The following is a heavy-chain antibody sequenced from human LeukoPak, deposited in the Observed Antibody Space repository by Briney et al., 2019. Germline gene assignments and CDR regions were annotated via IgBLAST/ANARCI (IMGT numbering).Heavy chain of an antibody. CDR3: ARTYSSGWYGGVVDY. V-gene: IGHV4-59*01. J-gene: IGHJ4*02. D-gene: IGHD6-19*01. Sequence: SETLSLTCTVSGGSISSYYWSWIRQPPGKGLEWIGYIYYSGSTNYNPSLKSRVTISVDTSKNQFSLKLSSVTAADTAVYYCARTYSSGWYGGVVDYWGQGTLVTVSS. CDR2: IYYSGST. CDR1: GGSISSYY.